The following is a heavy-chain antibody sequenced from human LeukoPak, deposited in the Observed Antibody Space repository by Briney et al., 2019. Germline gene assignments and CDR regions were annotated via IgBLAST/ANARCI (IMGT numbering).Heavy chain of an antibody. CDR1: GFTFSNAW. D-gene: IGHD3-3*01. J-gene: IGHJ4*02. V-gene: IGHV3-15*01. CDR3: TTQVPRNTIFGVVIMYVDY. Sequence: GGSLRLSCAASGFTFSNAWMSWVRQAPGKGLEWVGRIKSKTDGGTTDYAAPVKGRFTISRDDSKNTLYLQMNSLKTEDTAVYYCTTQVPRNTIFGVVIMYVDYWGQGTLVTVSS. CDR2: IKSKTDGGTT.